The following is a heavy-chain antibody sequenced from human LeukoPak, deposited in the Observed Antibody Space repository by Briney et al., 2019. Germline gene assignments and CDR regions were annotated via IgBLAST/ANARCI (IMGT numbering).Heavy chain of an antibody. J-gene: IGHJ1*01. Sequence: SETLSLTCSVSGDSISTYYWSWVRQPPGKGLEWIGFIDDSGSTNYNPSLESRVSISADTSKNQFSLTLSSVTAADTALYYCASGGGGYFQHWGQGALVTASS. V-gene: IGHV4-4*09. CDR3: ASGGGGYFQH. CDR2: IDDSGST. D-gene: IGHD3-16*01. CDR1: GDSISTYY.